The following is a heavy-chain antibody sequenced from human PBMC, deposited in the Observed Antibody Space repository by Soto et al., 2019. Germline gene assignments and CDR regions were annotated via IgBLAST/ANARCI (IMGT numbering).Heavy chain of an antibody. CDR2: ISAYNGNT. CDR1: GYTFTSYG. J-gene: IGHJ6*02. V-gene: IGHV1-18*01. CDR3: ARGHYDFWSGYFTPKYYYYGMDA. Sequence: ASGKVSCKASGYTFTSYGISWVRQAPGQGLEWMGWISAYNGNTNYAQKLQGRVTMTTDTSTSTAYMELRSLRSDDTAVYYCARGHYDFWSGYFTPKYYYYGMDAWGQGTTVTVSS. D-gene: IGHD3-3*01.